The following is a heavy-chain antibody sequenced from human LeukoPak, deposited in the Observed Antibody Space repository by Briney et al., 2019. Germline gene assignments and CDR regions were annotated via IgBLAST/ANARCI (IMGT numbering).Heavy chain of an antibody. CDR1: GCSMRVYW. CDR2: VKQDGSER. V-gene: IGHV3-7*01. D-gene: IGHD3-22*01. J-gene: IGHJ5*02. CDR3: ARDNYYDSSGHYNGNWFDP. Sequence: GGSLRLSCEASGCSMRVYWLSWVGQAPGKGLEGVGNVKQDGSERNYVDSVKGRFTISRDNAKNSLYLQMNSLRAEDTAVYYCARDNYYDSSGHYNGNWFDPWGQGTLVTVSS.